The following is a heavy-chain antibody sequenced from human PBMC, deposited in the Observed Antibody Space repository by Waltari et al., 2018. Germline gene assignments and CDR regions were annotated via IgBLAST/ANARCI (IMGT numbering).Heavy chain of an antibody. CDR3: ATYIGASVGTAAFDV. CDR2: MSYTGAT. D-gene: IGHD1-1*01. J-gene: IGHJ3*01. V-gene: IGHV4-39*01. CDR1: GLSITSNRHY. Sequence: QLQLQESGPGLVKPSETLSLTCSVSGLSITSNRHYWGWFRQPPGQGLEWIGTMSYTGATYSSPSLESRVTVSRDTSKNQLSLKLVSVTAADTAVYYCATYIGASVGTAAFDVWGQGTMVAVSS.